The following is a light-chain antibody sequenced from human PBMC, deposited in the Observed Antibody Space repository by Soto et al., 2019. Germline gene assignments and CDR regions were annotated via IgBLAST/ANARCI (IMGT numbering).Light chain of an antibody. V-gene: IGLV2-14*01. CDR2: DVS. Sequence: QSALTQPTSVSGSPGQSITISCTGTSSDVGGYNYVSWYQQHPNKAPKLIIYDVSNRPSGVSNRFSGSKSGNTASLTISGLQAEDEADYYCSSYTSSTPVGFGGGTKVTVL. CDR1: SSDVGGYNY. J-gene: IGLJ2*01. CDR3: SSYTSSTPVG.